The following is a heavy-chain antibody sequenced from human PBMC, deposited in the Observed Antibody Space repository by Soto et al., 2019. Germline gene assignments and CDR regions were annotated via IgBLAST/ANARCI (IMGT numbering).Heavy chain of an antibody. D-gene: IGHD3-16*01. J-gene: IGHJ6*02. CDR2: TSYDGSNT. Sequence: QVQLVESGGGVVQPGTSLRLSCVGSGFIFRSYVIHWVRQAPGKGLEWVALTSYDGSNTYYDDSVKGRFTISRDNSMNTVDLQMDSLRLEDTALYYCARWGTTGGLDVWGQGTMVSVSS. CDR3: ARWGTTGGLDV. V-gene: IGHV3-30*19. CDR1: GFIFRSYV.